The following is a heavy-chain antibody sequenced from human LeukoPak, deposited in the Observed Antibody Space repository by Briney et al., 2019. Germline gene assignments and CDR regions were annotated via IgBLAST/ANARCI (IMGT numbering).Heavy chain of an antibody. CDR1: GYTFTGYY. V-gene: IGHV1-2*02. CDR3: ARGISYCGGDCSDY. CDR2: INPNSGGT. Sequence: ASVKVSCKASGYTFTGYYMHWMRQAPRQGLEWMGWINPNSGGTNYAQKFQGRVTMTRDTSISTAYMELSRVRSDDTAVYYCARGISYCGGDCSDYWGQGTLVTVSS. J-gene: IGHJ4*02. D-gene: IGHD2-21*02.